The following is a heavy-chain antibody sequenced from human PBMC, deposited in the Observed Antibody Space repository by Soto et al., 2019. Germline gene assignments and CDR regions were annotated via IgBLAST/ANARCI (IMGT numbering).Heavy chain of an antibody. V-gene: IGHV3-33*01. CDR1: GFTFSSYG. CDR2: IWYDGSNK. Sequence: GGSLRLSCAASGFTFSSYGMHWVRQAPGKGLEWVAVIWYDGSNKYYADSVKGRFTISRDNSKNTLYLQMNSLRAEDTAVYYCARHPDPSDYGDYFLDYWGQGTLVTVSS. J-gene: IGHJ4*02. CDR3: ARHPDPSDYGDYFLDY. D-gene: IGHD4-17*01.